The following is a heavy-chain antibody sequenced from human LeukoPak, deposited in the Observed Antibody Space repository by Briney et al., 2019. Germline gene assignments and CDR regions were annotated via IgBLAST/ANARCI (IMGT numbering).Heavy chain of an antibody. CDR1: GGTFSSYA. CDR3: ARIPPEGPYYYYYGMDV. CDR2: IIPIFGTA. V-gene: IGHV1-69*13. Sequence: SVKVSSKASGGTFSSYAISWVRQAPGQGLEWMGGIIPIFGTANYAQKFQGRVTITADESTSTAYMELSSLRSEDTAVYYCARIPPEGPYYYYYGMDVWGKGTTVTVSS. J-gene: IGHJ6*04. D-gene: IGHD1-14*01.